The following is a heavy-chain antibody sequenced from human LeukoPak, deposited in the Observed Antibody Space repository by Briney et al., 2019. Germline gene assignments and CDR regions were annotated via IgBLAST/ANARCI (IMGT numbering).Heavy chain of an antibody. CDR1: GFTFSSYS. Sequence: GGSLRLSCAASGFTFSSYSMNWVRQAPGKGLEWVSSISSSSSYIYYAGSVKGRFTISRDNAKNSLYLQMNSLRAEDTAVYYCARVGYSGYDPLNDYWGQGTLVTVSS. D-gene: IGHD5-12*01. J-gene: IGHJ4*02. CDR2: ISSSSSYI. V-gene: IGHV3-21*01. CDR3: ARVGYSGYDPLNDY.